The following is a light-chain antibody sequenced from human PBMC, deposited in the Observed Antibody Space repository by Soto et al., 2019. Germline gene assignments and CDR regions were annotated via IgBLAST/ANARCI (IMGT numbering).Light chain of an antibody. J-gene: IGLJ1*01. Sequence: QSVLTQPASVSGSPGQSITISCTGTSSDVGGYNYVSWYQHHPGKAPKLMIFEVSNRPSGVSNRFSGSKSGSTASLTISGLQAEDEADYHCSSYTATSALVFGTGTKLTVL. V-gene: IGLV2-14*01. CDR2: EVS. CDR3: SSYTATSALV. CDR1: SSDVGGYNY.